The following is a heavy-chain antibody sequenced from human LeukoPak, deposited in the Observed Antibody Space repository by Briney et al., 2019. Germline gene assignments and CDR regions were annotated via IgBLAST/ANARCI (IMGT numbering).Heavy chain of an antibody. CDR2: IIPIFGTA. J-gene: IGHJ4*02. CDR1: GGTFSSYA. CDR3: ARGGSSWYRHFDY. Sequence: SVKVSCKASGGTFSSYAISWVRQAPGQGLEWMGGIIPIFGTANYAQKFQGRVTITADKSTSTAYMELSSVTAADTAVYYCARGGSSWYRHFDYWGQGTLVTVSS. D-gene: IGHD6-13*01. V-gene: IGHV1-69*06.